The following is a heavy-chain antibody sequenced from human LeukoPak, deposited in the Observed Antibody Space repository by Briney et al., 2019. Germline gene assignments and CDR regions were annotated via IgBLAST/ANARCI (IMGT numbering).Heavy chain of an antibody. CDR1: GGSISSGGYS. D-gene: IGHD3-22*01. Sequence: SETLSLTCAVPGGSISSGGYSWSWIRQPPGKGLEWIGYIYHSGSTYYNPSLKSRVTISVDRSKNQFSLKLSSVTAADTAVYYCASTYYYDSSGYYYSPAEYFQHWGQGTLVTVSS. J-gene: IGHJ1*01. CDR3: ASTYYYDSSGYYYSPAEYFQH. V-gene: IGHV4-30-2*01. CDR2: IYHSGST.